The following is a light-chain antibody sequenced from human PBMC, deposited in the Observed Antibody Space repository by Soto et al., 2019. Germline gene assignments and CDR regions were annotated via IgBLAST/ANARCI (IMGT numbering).Light chain of an antibody. CDR3: SSYTSGSTLYV. CDR1: SSDVGSYNY. J-gene: IGLJ1*01. Sequence: QSALTQPASVSGSPGQSITISCTGTSSDVGSYNYVSWYQQHPGKAPRLMIYASSNRPSGVSHRFSGSRSGNTASLTISGLQAKDEADYFCSSYTSGSTLYVFGSGTKLTVL. V-gene: IGLV2-14*01. CDR2: ASS.